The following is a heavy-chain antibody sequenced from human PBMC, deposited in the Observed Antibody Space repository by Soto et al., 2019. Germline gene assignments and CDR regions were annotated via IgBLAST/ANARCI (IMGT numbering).Heavy chain of an antibody. V-gene: IGHV4-34*01. CDR2: INHSGST. D-gene: IGHD3-3*01. Sequence: SETLSLTCAVYGGSFSGYYWSWIRQPPGKGLEWIGEINHSGSTNYNPSLKSRVTISVDTSKNQFSLKLSSVTAADTAVYYCARGQTGYDFWSGYYTYFDYWGQGTLVTSPQ. CDR1: GGSFSGYY. J-gene: IGHJ4*02. CDR3: ARGQTGYDFWSGYYTYFDY.